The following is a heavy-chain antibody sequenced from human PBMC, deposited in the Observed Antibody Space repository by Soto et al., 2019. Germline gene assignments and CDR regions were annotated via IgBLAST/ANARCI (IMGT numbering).Heavy chain of an antibody. D-gene: IGHD4-17*01. J-gene: IGHJ4*02. V-gene: IGHV3-9*01. Sequence: EVQLVESGGGLVQHGRSLRLSCAASGFTFDDYAMHWVRQAPGKGLEWVSGISWNSGSIGYADSVKGRFTISRDNAKNSLYLQMNSLRAEDTALYYCAKDMGQSVSTVAMDYWGQGTLVTVSS. CDR3: AKDMGQSVSTVAMDY. CDR2: ISWNSGSI. CDR1: GFTFDDYA.